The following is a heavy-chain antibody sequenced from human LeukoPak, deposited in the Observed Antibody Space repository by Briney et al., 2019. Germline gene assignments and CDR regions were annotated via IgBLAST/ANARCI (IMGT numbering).Heavy chain of an antibody. D-gene: IGHD3-9*01. Sequence: PSETLSLTCTVSGGSISSYYWSWIRQPPGKGLEWIGYIYYSGSTNYNPSLKSRVTISVDTSKNQFSLKLSSVTAADTAVYYCARGYYDILTGSQPAFDYWGQGTLVTVSS. CDR2: IYYSGST. CDR1: GGSISSYY. J-gene: IGHJ4*02. CDR3: ARGYYDILTGSQPAFDY. V-gene: IGHV4-59*08.